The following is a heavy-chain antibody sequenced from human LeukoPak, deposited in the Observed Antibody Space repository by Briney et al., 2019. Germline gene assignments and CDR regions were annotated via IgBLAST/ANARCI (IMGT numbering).Heavy chain of an antibody. CDR1: GSTFDDYA. J-gene: IGHJ4*02. V-gene: IGHV3-9*01. CDR3: AKGSGSYPVGLDY. Sequence: GGSLRLSCAASGSTFDDYAMPWVRQAPGKGLEWVSGISWNSGSIGYADSVKGRFTISRDNAKNSLYLQMNSLRAEDTALYYCAKGSGSYPVGLDYWGQGTLVTVSS. D-gene: IGHD1-26*01. CDR2: ISWNSGSI.